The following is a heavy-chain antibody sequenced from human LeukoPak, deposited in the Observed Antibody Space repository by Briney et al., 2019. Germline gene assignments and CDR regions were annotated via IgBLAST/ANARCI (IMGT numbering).Heavy chain of an antibody. CDR1: GGTFSSYA. J-gene: IGHJ6*02. CDR2: IIPIFGTA. V-gene: IGHV1-69*01. D-gene: IGHD6-6*01. CDR3: ASCASSSLPMDV. Sequence: SVKVSCKASGGTFSSYAISWVRQAPGQGLEWMGGIIPIFGTANYAQKFQGRVTITADESTSTAYMELSSLRSEDSAVYYCASCASSSLPMDVWGQGTTVTVSS.